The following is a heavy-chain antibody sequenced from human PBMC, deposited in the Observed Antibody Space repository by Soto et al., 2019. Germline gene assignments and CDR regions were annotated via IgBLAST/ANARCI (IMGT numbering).Heavy chain of an antibody. CDR3: ARAMDCSSTSCHSDY. J-gene: IGHJ4*02. Sequence: QVQLVQSGAEVKKPGASVKVSCKASGYTFTSYGISWVRQAPGQGLEWMGWISAYNGNTNYAQKRQDRVTMTTDTSTSTAYMELRSLRSDDTAVYYGARAMDCSSTSCHSDYWGEGTLVTVSS. V-gene: IGHV1-18*04. CDR1: GYTFTSYG. D-gene: IGHD2-2*01. CDR2: ISAYNGNT.